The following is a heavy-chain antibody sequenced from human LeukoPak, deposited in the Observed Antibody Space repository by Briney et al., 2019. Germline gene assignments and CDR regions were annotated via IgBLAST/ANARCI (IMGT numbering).Heavy chain of an antibody. D-gene: IGHD6-13*01. CDR1: GFIFDDYG. J-gene: IGHJ6*03. V-gene: IGHV3-20*04. CDR2: INWNGGST. Sequence: GGSLRLSCAASGFIFDDYGMSWVRQAPGKGLEWVSGINWNGGSTGYADSVKGRFTISRDNAKNSLSLQMNSLRAEDTALYYCARSGSIAVAAHHYYYYYYYMDVWGKGTTVTVSS. CDR3: ARSGSIAVAAHHYYYYYYYMDV.